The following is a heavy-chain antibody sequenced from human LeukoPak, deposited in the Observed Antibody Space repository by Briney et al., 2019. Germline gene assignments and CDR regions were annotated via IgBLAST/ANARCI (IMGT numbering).Heavy chain of an antibody. V-gene: IGHV1-2*02. CDR1: GYTFTGCY. CDR2: INPNSGGT. J-gene: IGHJ4*02. Sequence: ASVEVSCKASGYTFTGCYLYWVRQPPGQGLEWMGWINPNSGGTNYAQKFQGRVTMTRDTSISTAYMELSRLRSDDTAVYYCARDGGITMIAQFDYWGQGTLVTVSS. D-gene: IGHD3-22*01. CDR3: ARDGGITMIAQFDY.